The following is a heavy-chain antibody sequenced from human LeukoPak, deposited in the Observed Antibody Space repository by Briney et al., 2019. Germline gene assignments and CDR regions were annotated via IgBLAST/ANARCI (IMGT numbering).Heavy chain of an antibody. D-gene: IGHD2-8*02. Sequence: GGSLRLSCAASGFTFTTNYMTWVRQAPGKGLEWVSGIHGDGRTYYADSVKGRFTISRDSSKNTLSLQMNSLRAEDTAVYYCATTGGYWTGIFDRWGQGTLVTVSS. CDR1: GFTFTTNY. CDR2: IHGDGRT. J-gene: IGHJ4*02. CDR3: ATTGGYWTGIFDR. V-gene: IGHV3-53*01.